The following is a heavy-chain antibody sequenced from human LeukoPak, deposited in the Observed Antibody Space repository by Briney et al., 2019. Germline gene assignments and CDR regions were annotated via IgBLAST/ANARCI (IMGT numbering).Heavy chain of an antibody. CDR1: EYTFTSYY. D-gene: IGHD3-10*01. CDR2: ISAYNGNT. CDR3: ARWCWKCERPDYYGSRSYYGNWFDP. V-gene: IGHV1-18*04. J-gene: IGHJ5*02. Sequence: ASVKVSCKASEYTFTSYYMHCVRQDPGQGLEWMGWISAYNGNTNYAQKLQGRVTMTTDTSTSTAYMELRSLRSDDTAVYYCARWCWKCERPDYYGSRSYYGNWFDPWGQGTLVIVSS.